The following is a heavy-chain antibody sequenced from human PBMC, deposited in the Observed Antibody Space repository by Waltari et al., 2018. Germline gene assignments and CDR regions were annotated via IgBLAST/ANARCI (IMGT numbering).Heavy chain of an antibody. CDR2: IYPGDSNT. CDR1: GYSFPNYW. Sequence: EAQLVQSGAAVKKPGESLTISCKASGYSFPNYWIGWVRQMPGKGLEWMGSIYPGDSNTRYNPSFQGQVTIAADKSISTAYLQWSSLKASDTAIYYCARQRGSSLYLYFDLWGRGTLVTVSS. D-gene: IGHD3-16*01. CDR3: ARQRGSSLYLYFDL. J-gene: IGHJ2*01. V-gene: IGHV5-51*01.